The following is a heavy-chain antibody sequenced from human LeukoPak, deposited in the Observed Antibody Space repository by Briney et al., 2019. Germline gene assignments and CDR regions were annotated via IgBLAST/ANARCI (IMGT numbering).Heavy chain of an antibody. Sequence: GGSLRLSCAASGFTFSNAWMSWVRQAPGKGLEWVGRIKSKTDGGTTDYAAPVKGRFTISRDDSKNTLYLQMNSLKTEDTAVYYCARLITIFGVGNGEDYWGQGTLVTVSS. D-gene: IGHD3-3*01. J-gene: IGHJ4*02. CDR2: IKSKTDGGTT. CDR3: ARLITIFGVGNGEDY. V-gene: IGHV3-15*01. CDR1: GFTFSNAW.